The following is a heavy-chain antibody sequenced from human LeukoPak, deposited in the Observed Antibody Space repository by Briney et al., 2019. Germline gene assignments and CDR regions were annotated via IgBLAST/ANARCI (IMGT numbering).Heavy chain of an antibody. J-gene: IGHJ4*02. CDR1: GGSFSGYY. V-gene: IGHV4-34*01. CDR2: INHSGST. Sequence: SETLSLTCAVYGGSFSGYYWSWIRQPPGKGLEWIGEINHSGSTNYNPSLKSRVTISVDTSKNQFSLKLSSVTAADTAVYYCARDPFVTWSGYPPFDYWGQGTLVTVSS. CDR3: ARDPFVTWSGYPPFDY. D-gene: IGHD3-3*01.